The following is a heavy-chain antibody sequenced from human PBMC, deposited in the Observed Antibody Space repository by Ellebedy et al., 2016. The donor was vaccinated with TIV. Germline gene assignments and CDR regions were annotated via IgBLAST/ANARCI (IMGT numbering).Heavy chain of an antibody. Sequence: PGGSLRLSCKGSGYSFTNYWIAWVRQMPGKGLEWMGIIHPGDSDIRYRPSFEGQVIISADKSISTAYLQWSSLRASDTAIYYCARFQYCGGGSCYEAYYFDYWGQGTLVTVSS. CDR2: IHPGDSDI. V-gene: IGHV5-51*01. J-gene: IGHJ4*02. CDR3: ARFQYCGGGSCYEAYYFDY. CDR1: GYSFTNYW. D-gene: IGHD2-15*01.